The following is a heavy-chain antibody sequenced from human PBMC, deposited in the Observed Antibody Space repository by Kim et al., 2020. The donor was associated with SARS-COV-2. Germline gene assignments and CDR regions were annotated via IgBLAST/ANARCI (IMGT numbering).Heavy chain of an antibody. J-gene: IGHJ4*02. CDR2: IKSKTDGGTT. V-gene: IGHV3-15*01. CDR1: GFTFSNAW. CDR3: TTRPGYDYVWGSLIDY. Sequence: GGSPRLSCAASGFTFSNAWMSWVRQAPGKGLEWVGRIKSKTDGGTTDYAAPVKGRFTISRDDSKNTLYLQMNSLKTEDTAVYYCTTRPGYDYVWGSLIDYWGQGTLVTVSS. D-gene: IGHD3-16*01.